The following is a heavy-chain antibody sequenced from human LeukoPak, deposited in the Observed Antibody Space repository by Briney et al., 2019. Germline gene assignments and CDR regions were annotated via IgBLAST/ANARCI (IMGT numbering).Heavy chain of an antibody. V-gene: IGHV1-2*02. D-gene: IGHD3-22*01. CDR1: GYTFTAHY. CDR3: ARGLGEGAGKQRITMIVRSGYWYFDY. CDR2: INPNSGGT. J-gene: IGHJ4*02. Sequence: ASVKVSCKASGYTFTAHYIHWVRQAPGQGLEWMGWINPNSGGTNYPQKFQGRVTMTRDTSISTAYMELSRLRSDDTAVYYCARGLGEGAGKQRITMIVRSGYWYFDYWGQGTLVTVSS.